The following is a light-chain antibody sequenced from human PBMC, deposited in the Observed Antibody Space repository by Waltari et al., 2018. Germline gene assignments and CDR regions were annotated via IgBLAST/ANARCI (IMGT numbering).Light chain of an antibody. V-gene: IGKV3-11*01. CDR2: DAS. J-gene: IGKJ4*01. Sequence: PRHCRASQRVSNYLAWYKKKPGQAPRLLIYDASTRATGTPARFSGSGSGTDFTLTISSLEPEDFAFYYCQQRGNGLTFGGGTKVEIK. CDR3: QQRGNGLT. CDR1: QRVSNY.